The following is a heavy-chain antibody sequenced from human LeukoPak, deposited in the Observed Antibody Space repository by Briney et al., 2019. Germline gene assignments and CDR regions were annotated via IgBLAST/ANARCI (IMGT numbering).Heavy chain of an antibody. V-gene: IGHV3-7*05. CDR1: GFTFSSYE. CDR3: ARDSPGSSRFYHYYGLDV. Sequence: GGSLRLSCAASGFTFSSYEMNWVRQAPGKGLEWVANIKEDGSEKYYVDSVKGRFTIYRDNAKNSLYLQMNRLRAEDTAVYYCARDSPGSSRFYHYYGLDVWGQGTTVTVSS. D-gene: IGHD6-6*01. CDR2: IKEDGSEK. J-gene: IGHJ6*02.